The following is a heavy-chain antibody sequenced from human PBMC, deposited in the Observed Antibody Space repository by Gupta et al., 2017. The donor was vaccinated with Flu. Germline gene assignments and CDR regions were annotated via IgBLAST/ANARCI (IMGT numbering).Heavy chain of an antibody. J-gene: IGHJ5*02. CDR2: LSNTGDS. Sequence: WGWIGQSTGRGMEWIGSLSNTGDSYYNQSLNSRVTRSGDTAHTQFSIKMSSWTALDAAVYDGERMVQNGNIGRGRLDAWGLGTRVTVSS. V-gene: IGHV4-39*01. CDR3: ERMVQNGNIGRGRLDA. D-gene: IGHD1-1*01.